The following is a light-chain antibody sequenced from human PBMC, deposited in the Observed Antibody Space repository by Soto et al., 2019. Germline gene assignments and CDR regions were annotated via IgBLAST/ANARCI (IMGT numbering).Light chain of an antibody. CDR3: QHYGTPGT. J-gene: IGKJ1*01. V-gene: IGKV3-20*01. CDR2: GAS. CDR1: QSVSNNY. Sequence: IVLTQSPGTLPLPPGERATLSCRASQSVSNNYLAWFHQKPGQAPRLLIYGASNGATGTPDRFSGSGSGTDFTLTSSRVEAEDFAVYYCQHYGTPGTFGQGTKVDIK.